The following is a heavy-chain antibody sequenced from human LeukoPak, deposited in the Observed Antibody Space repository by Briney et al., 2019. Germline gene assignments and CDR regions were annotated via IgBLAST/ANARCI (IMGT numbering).Heavy chain of an antibody. CDR3: AKDSGSSGWEDFDY. D-gene: IGHD6-19*01. V-gene: IGHV3-33*06. CDR2: TWYDGSNK. Sequence: GESLKISCAASGFTFSSYGMHWVRQAPGKGLEWVAVTWYDGSNKYYADSVKGRFTISRDNSKNTLYLQMNSLRAEDTAVYYCAKDSGSSGWEDFDYWGQGTLVTVSS. J-gene: IGHJ4*02. CDR1: GFTFSSYG.